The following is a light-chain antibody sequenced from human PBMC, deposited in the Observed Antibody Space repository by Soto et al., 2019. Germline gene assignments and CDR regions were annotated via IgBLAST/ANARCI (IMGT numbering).Light chain of an antibody. J-gene: IGKJ1*01. CDR3: QQYGSSPTWT. CDR2: GAS. CDR1: QSVSSNY. V-gene: IGKV3-20*01. Sequence: ERFLTQSPGTLCVSPLERATLSFMPSQSVSSNYLAWYQQKPGQAPRLLIYGASTRATGIPDRFSGSGSGTDFTLTISRLEPEDSAVYYCQQYGSSPTWTFGQGTKV.